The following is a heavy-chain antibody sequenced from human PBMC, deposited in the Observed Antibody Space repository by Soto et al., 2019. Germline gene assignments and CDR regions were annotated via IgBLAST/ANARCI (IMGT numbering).Heavy chain of an antibody. D-gene: IGHD6-6*01. CDR2: IIPIFGTA. V-gene: IGHV1-69*13. CDR3: ARDGKQPLKKKEYSSSWSWFDP. CDR1: GGTFSSYA. Sequence: SVKVSCKASGGTFSSYAISWVRQAPGQGLEWRGGIIPIFGTANYAQKFQGRVTITADESTSTAYMELRSLRSDDTAVYYCARDGKQPLKKKEYSSSWSWFDPWGQGTLVTVSS. J-gene: IGHJ5*02.